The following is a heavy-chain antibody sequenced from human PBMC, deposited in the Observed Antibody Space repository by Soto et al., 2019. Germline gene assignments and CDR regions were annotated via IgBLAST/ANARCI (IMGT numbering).Heavy chain of an antibody. CDR3: AREWCSSTSCYTPKGTP. V-gene: IGHV1-8*01. D-gene: IGHD2-2*02. CDR1: GYTFTSYD. CDR2: MNPNRGNT. J-gene: IGHJ5*02. Sequence: GASVKVSCKASGYTFTSYDINWVRQATGQGLEWMGWMNPNRGNTGYAQKFQGRVTMTRNTSISTAYMELSSPRSEDTAVYYCAREWCSSTSCYTPKGTPWGQGTLVTVSS.